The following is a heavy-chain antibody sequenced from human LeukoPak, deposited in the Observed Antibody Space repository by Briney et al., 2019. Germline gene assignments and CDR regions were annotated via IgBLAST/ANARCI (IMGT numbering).Heavy chain of an antibody. Sequence: GGSLRLSCAASGFTFSSYAMSWVRQAPGKGLEWVSAISGSGGSTYYADSVKGRFTISRDNSKNTLYLQMNSLRAEDTAVYYCAKAPRMGLLAEYFQHWGQGTLVTVSS. D-gene: IGHD3-16*01. J-gene: IGHJ1*01. CDR1: GFTFSSYA. V-gene: IGHV3-23*01. CDR2: ISGSGGST. CDR3: AKAPRMGLLAEYFQH.